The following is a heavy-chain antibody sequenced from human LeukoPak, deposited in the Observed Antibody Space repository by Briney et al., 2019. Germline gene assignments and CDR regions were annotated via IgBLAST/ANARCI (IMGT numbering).Heavy chain of an antibody. D-gene: IGHD3-3*01. J-gene: IGHJ6*03. CDR1: GFTFSSYS. V-gene: IGHV3-48*04. Sequence: GGSLRLSCAASGFTFSSYSMNWVRQAPGKGLEWVSYISSSSSTIYYADSVKSRFTISRDNAKNSLYLQMNSLRAEDTAVYYCARDPHDFWSGYYSPFGYYYYYYMDVWGKGTTVTVSS. CDR3: ARDPHDFWSGYYSPFGYYYYYYMDV. CDR2: ISSSSSTI.